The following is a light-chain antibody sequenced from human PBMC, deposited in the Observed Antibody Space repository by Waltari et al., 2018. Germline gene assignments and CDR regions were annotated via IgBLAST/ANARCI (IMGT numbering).Light chain of an antibody. J-gene: IGLJ2*01. CDR2: LNTDGGH. CDR1: SGPSSFV. CDR3: QTWGTGIVV. V-gene: IGLV4-69*01. Sequence: QLVLTQPPSASASLGASVKLTCPLSSGPSSFVISWHPQQPGKGPRYLMTLNTDGGHTKGDGIPDRFSGSTSGAERYLTIASLQSEDEADYFCQTWGTGIVVFGGGTKLTVL.